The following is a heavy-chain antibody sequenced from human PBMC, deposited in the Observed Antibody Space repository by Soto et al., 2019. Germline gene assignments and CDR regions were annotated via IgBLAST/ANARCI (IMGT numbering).Heavy chain of an antibody. CDR1: GFTFSSSA. Sequence: EVQLLESGGGLVQPGGSLRLSCAASGFTFSSSAMSWVRQAPGKGLEWVSAISGSGGSTYYADSVKGRFTISRDNSKNTLYLQMNSLRAEDTAVYYCAKASSSTHYYYYGMDVWGQGTTVTVSS. V-gene: IGHV3-23*01. D-gene: IGHD6-6*01. CDR3: AKASSSTHYYYYGMDV. J-gene: IGHJ6*02. CDR2: ISGSGGST.